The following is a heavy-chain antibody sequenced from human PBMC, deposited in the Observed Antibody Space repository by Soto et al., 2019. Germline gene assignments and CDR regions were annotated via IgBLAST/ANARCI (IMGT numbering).Heavy chain of an antibody. CDR1: GFVFSRFG. Sequence: QVQLVESGGGVVQPGESLRLACEASGFVFSRFGMYWVRQAPGKGLEWVAVIWYDGNNKYYGDSVKGRFTISRDNCKKTSDLHMLGLGVVDAAVYYWVRADGRAAAAPDYCDALDVWGQGTTATVSS. J-gene: IGHJ6*02. D-gene: IGHD6-13*01. CDR3: VRADGRAAAAPDYCDALDV. V-gene: IGHV3-33*07. CDR2: IWYDGNNK.